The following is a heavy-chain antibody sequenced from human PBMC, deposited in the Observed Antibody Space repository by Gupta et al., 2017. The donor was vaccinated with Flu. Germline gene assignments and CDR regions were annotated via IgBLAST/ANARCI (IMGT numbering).Heavy chain of an antibody. CDR2: INNSGGST. CDR1: FSDYD. CDR3: AKDLYTVPGALDS. Sequence: FSDYDMSWVRQAPGKGLQGISGINNSGGSTYYADSVRGRFTVSRDNSENTFYLQMNNRRAEDTAIYYCAKDLYTVPGALDSWGQGTLVTVSS. V-gene: IGHV3-23*01. D-gene: IGHD6-19*01. J-gene: IGHJ5*01.